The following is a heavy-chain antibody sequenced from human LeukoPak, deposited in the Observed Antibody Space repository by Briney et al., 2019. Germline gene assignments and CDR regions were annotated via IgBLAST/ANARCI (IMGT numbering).Heavy chain of an antibody. D-gene: IGHD2-21*02. Sequence: EASVKVSCKASGGTFSSYAISWVRQAPGQGLEWMGGIIPIFGTANYAQKFQGRVTITADESTDTAYMELSSLRSEDTAVYYCARGDLEDAFDIWGQGTMVTVSS. CDR2: IIPIFGTA. V-gene: IGHV1-69*13. J-gene: IGHJ3*02. CDR3: ARGDLEDAFDI. CDR1: GGTFSSYA.